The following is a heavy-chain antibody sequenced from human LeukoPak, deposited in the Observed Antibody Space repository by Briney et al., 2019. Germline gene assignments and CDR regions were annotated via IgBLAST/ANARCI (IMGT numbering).Heavy chain of an antibody. CDR1: GGSLSGYY. CDR2: INHSGST. D-gene: IGHD1-1*01. J-gene: IGHJ4*02. Sequence: SETLSLTCAVYGGSLSGYYWSWIRQPPGKGLEWMGEINHSGSTNYNPSLKSRVTISVDTSKNQLSLKLSSVTAADTAVYYCARIRSHRTRYFDYWGQGTLVPVSS. CDR3: ARIRSHRTRYFDY. V-gene: IGHV4-34*01.